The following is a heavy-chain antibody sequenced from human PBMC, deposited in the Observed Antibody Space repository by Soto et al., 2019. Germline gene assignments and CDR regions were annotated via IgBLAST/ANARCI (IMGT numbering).Heavy chain of an antibody. J-gene: IGHJ3*02. V-gene: IGHV3-23*01. Sequence: EVQLLESGGGLVQPGGSLRLSCTASEFTFSNYAMSWVRQAPGKGLEWVSAISASGAATYYVDSVKGRFTISRDNSKNTLYVQMNSLRAEDTGVYYCARDLDTSVVVAQGAFDIWGQGTMVTVSS. D-gene: IGHD2-15*01. CDR2: ISASGAAT. CDR1: EFTFSNYA. CDR3: ARDLDTSVVVAQGAFDI.